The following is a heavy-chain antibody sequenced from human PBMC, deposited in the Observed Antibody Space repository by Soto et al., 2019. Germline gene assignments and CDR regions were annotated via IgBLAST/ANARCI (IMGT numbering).Heavy chain of an antibody. D-gene: IGHD6-13*01. CDR2: INQSGST. V-gene: IGHV4-34*01. Sequence: QVQLQQWGAGLLKPSETLSLTCAVYGGSFSGYYWSWIRQPPGKGLEWIGEINQSGSTNYNPSHKSRVTISVDTSKNQCSLKLSSVTAADTAVHYCARTYSSSWSPFEYWGQGTLVTVSS. CDR3: ARTYSSSWSPFEY. CDR1: GGSFSGYY. J-gene: IGHJ4*02.